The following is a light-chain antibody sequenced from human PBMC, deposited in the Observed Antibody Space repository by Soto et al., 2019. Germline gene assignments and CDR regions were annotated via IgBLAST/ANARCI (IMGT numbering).Light chain of an antibody. V-gene: IGKV3-20*01. CDR2: GAS. Sequence: VFTQSPGTLSLSPCERTTLSLRASQSISRYLAWYQQKPGQGPRLLIYGASSRATGTPDRFSGSGSGTDFTLTINRLEPEDFALYYCQQYGSSPPTFGQGTKVDI. CDR1: QSISRY. CDR3: QQYGSSPPT. J-gene: IGKJ1*01.